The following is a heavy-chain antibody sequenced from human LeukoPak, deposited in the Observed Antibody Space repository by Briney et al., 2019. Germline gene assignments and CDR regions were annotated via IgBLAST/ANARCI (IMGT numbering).Heavy chain of an antibody. CDR3: ARSSTQVVVPAADGAFDI. D-gene: IGHD2-2*01. Sequence: GGSLRLSCAASGFTFSSYSMNWVRQAPGKGLEWVSYISSSSSTIYYADSVKVRFTISRDNAKNSLYLQMNSLRAEDTAVYYCARSSTQVVVPAADGAFDIWGQGTMVTVSS. CDR1: GFTFSSYS. V-gene: IGHV3-48*01. J-gene: IGHJ3*02. CDR2: ISSSSSTI.